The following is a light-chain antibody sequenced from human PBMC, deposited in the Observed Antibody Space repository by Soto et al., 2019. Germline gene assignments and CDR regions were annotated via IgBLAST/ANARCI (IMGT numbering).Light chain of an antibody. J-gene: IGLJ1*01. V-gene: IGLV2-14*03. CDR3: ISYTDRQSYL. Sequence: LTQPASVSGSPGQSITISCSGTSSDIGSYNHVAWYQQFPGKSPKLMIYAVSDRPSGVSDRFSGSKSGITASLTISGLQTEDEADYYCISYTDRQSYLFGTGTKVTVL. CDR2: AVS. CDR1: SSDIGSYNH.